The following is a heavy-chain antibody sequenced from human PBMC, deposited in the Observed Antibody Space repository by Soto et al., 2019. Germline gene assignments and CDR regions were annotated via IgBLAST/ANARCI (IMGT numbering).Heavy chain of an antibody. V-gene: IGHV4-39*01. CDR3: ARLSGKLRYFDWLFA. Sequence: SETLSLTCTFSGGSIRSSSYYLGWIRQPPGKGLEWIGSIYYSGSTYYNPSLKSRVTISVDTSKNQFSLKLSSVTAADTAVYYCARLSGKLRYFDWLFAWGQGTLVTVS. CDR2: IYYSGST. J-gene: IGHJ5*02. D-gene: IGHD3-9*01. CDR1: GGSIRSSSYY.